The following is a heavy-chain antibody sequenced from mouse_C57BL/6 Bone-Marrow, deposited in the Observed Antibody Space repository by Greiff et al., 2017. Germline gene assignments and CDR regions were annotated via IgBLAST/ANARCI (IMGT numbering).Heavy chain of an antibody. Sequence: DVMLVESGGGLVKPGGSLKLSCAASGFTFSSYTMSWVRQTPEKRLEWVATISGGGGNTYYPDSVKGRFTISRDNAKNTLYLQMSSLRSEDTALYYCARRQVGFAYWGQGTLVTVSA. CDR1: GFTFSSYT. J-gene: IGHJ3*01. CDR2: ISGGGGNT. V-gene: IGHV5-9*01. D-gene: IGHD3-2*01. CDR3: ARRQVGFAY.